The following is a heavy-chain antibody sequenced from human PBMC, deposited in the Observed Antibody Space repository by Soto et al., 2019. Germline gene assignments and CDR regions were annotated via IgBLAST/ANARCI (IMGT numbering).Heavy chain of an antibody. CDR2: IIPIFGTA. V-gene: IGHV1-69*12. Sequence: QVQLVQSGAEVKKPGSSVKVSCKASGGTFSSYAISWVRQAPGQGLEWMGGIIPIFGTANYAQKFQGRVTITADESTSTAYMELSSLRSEDTAVYYCARDESCSGGSCYRSYYYYGMDVWGQGTTVTVSS. CDR1: GGTFSSYA. CDR3: ARDESCSGGSCYRSYYYYGMDV. J-gene: IGHJ6*02. D-gene: IGHD2-15*01.